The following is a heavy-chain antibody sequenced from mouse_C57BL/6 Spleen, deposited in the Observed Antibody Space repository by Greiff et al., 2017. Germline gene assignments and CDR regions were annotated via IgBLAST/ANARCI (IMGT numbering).Heavy chain of an antibody. Sequence: QVQLKQSGAELVKPGASVKLSCKASGYTFTEYTIHWVKQRSGQGLEWIGWFYPGSGSIKYNEKFKDKATLTADKSSSTAYMELSSLTAEDSAVFFCARHEEGGNYDFAWFAYWGQGTLVTVSA. CDR3: ARHEEGGNYDFAWFAY. CDR1: GYTFTEYT. J-gene: IGHJ3*01. D-gene: IGHD2-1*01. CDR2: FYPGSGSI. V-gene: IGHV1-62-2*01.